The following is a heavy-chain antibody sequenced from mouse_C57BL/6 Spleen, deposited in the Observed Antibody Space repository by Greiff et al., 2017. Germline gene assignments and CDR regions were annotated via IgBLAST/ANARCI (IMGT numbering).Heavy chain of an antibody. CDR1: GYTFTDYI. CDR3: AREDYYAMDY. Sequence: EVKLQESGPELVKPGASVKMSCKASGYTFTDYIMHWVKQSHGKSLEWIGYINPNNGGTSYNQKFKGKATLTVNKSSSTAYMELRSLTSEDSAVYYCAREDYYAMDYWGQGTSVTVSS. V-gene: IGHV1-22*01. J-gene: IGHJ4*01. CDR2: INPNNGGT.